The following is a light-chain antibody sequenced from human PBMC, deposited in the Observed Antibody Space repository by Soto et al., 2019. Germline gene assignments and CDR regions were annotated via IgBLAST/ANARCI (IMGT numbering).Light chain of an antibody. CDR1: QSVSSSY. CDR3: QQYGSTGT. J-gene: IGKJ1*01. CDR2: GAS. Sequence: EIGWPQSPGTLSLSPGERATLSCRASQSVSSSYLAWYQQKPGQAPRLLIYGASGRATGIPDRFSGSGSGTDFTLTISRLEPEDFAVYYCQQYGSTGTFGQGTKV. V-gene: IGKV3-20*01.